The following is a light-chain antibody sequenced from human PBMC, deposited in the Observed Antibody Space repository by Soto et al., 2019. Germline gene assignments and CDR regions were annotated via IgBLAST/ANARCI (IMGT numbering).Light chain of an antibody. J-gene: IGKJ5*01. Sequence: EIVLTQSPGILSLSPGERASLSCGASQSITSSFLAWYQQKPGQAPRLLIYGASSRATGIPDRFSGTGSETEFTLTINRLEPEDFEVYYCQQYENSPITFGQGTRLEIK. CDR1: QSITSSF. V-gene: IGKV3-20*01. CDR2: GAS. CDR3: QQYENSPIT.